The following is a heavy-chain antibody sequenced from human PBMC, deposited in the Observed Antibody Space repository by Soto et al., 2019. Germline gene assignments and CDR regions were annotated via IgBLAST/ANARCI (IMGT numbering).Heavy chain of an antibody. V-gene: IGHV1-8*01. CDR2: MDPRNGNT. CDR3: ARDVGDCRSTAGVFRYVMDV. Sequence: QVQLVQSGAEVKKPGASVKVSCKASGYTFSNFDINWVRQAPGQGLEWVGWMDPRNGNTGYAEKFQGRVTMTGNTAIRTADRELSSRRAEDTAVYYGARDVGDCRSTAGVFRYVMDVWGQGTTVTVS. J-gene: IGHJ6*02. CDR1: GYTFSNFD. D-gene: IGHD2-2*01.